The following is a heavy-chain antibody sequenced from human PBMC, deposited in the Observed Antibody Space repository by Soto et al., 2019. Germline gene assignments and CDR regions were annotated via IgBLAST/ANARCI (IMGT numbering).Heavy chain of an antibody. D-gene: IGHD2-15*01. CDR3: ARVPNYCSGGSCYLGHWYFDL. CDR2: IYYIAGP. CDR1: GDSVSNGDYS. J-gene: IGHJ2*01. Sequence: PSETLSLTCSVSGDSVSNGDYSWSWIRQPPGKGLEWIGYIYYIAGPYYNPSLQSRVTISMDTSKNQFSLNLTSVTAADTAVYYCARVPNYCSGGSCYLGHWYFDLWGRGTLVTVSS. V-gene: IGHV4-30-4*01.